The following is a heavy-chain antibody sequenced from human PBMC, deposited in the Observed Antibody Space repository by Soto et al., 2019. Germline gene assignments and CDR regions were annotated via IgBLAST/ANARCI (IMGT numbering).Heavy chain of an antibody. V-gene: IGHV3-23*01. J-gene: IGHJ4*02. D-gene: IGHD2-21*01. CDR1: GFTFSDFA. CDR3: AKMEGIDPWAYSLDY. CDR2: IYGGGNGP. Sequence: EVQVLESGGGLVQPGGSLRLSCAATGFTFSDFAMSWVRQAPGKGLEWVSRIYGGGNGPHYAYSVKGRVTISRDNSKNTLYLQMNSLRAEDTAVYYCAKMEGIDPWAYSLDYWGQGTLVTVSS.